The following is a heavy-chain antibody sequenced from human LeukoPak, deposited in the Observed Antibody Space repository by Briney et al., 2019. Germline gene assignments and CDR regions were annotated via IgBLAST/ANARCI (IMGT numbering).Heavy chain of an antibody. CDR1: GGSISTTNW. CDR2: VHLSGRT. CDR3: AREGGPYRPLDY. J-gene: IGHJ4*02. V-gene: IGHV4-4*02. Sequence: SGTLSLTCGVSGGSISTTNWWTWVRQPPGEGLEWIGEVHLSGRTHYNPSLESRVTMSVDMSENHISLRLTSVTAADTAVYYCAREGGPYRPLDYSGQGTLVTVSS.